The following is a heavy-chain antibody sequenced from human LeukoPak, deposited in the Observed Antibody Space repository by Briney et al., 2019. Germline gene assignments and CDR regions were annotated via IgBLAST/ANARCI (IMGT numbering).Heavy chain of an antibody. V-gene: IGHV5-51*01. CDR3: ARHLALRDAFNI. CDR2: IYPGDSDT. J-gene: IGHJ3*02. CDR1: GYSFSSYW. Sequence: GESLRISCKGSGYSFSSYWIGWVRQMPGKGLEWMGIIYPGDSDTRYSPSFQGQVAISADKSISTAYLQWSSLKASDTAMYYCARHLALRDAFNIWGQGTLVTVSS.